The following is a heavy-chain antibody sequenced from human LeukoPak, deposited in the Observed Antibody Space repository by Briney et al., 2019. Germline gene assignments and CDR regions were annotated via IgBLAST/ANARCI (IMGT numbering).Heavy chain of an antibody. V-gene: IGHV4-30-2*01. Sequence: SETLSLTCTVSGGSISSGSYYWSWIRQPAGKGLEWIGYIYHSGSTYYNPSLKSRVTISVDRSKNQFSLKLSSVTAADTAVYYCARGGRYSYGQFDYWGQGTLVTVSS. CDR2: IYHSGST. CDR3: ARGGRYSYGQFDY. D-gene: IGHD5-18*01. CDR1: GGSISSGSYY. J-gene: IGHJ4*02.